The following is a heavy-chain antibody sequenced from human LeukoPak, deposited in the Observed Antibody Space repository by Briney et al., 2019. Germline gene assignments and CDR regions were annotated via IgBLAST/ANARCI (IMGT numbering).Heavy chain of an antibody. CDR1: GYTFTSYD. J-gene: IGHJ4*02. CDR2: MNPNSGNT. CDR3: ARGRVAAGDFDY. Sequence: ASVKVSCKASGYTFTSYDINWVRQTTGQGLEWMGWMNPNSGNTGYAQTFQGRVTMTRNTSISTAYMELSSLRSEDTAVYYCARGRVAAGDFDYWGQGTLVTVSS. V-gene: IGHV1-8*01. D-gene: IGHD2-15*01.